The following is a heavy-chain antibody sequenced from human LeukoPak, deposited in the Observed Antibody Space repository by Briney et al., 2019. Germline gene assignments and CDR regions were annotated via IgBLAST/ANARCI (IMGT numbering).Heavy chain of an antibody. D-gene: IGHD3-22*01. CDR2: IHYRGST. J-gene: IGHJ4*02. CDR3: ARDAFSHLTYYYDSSGYPIGY. Sequence: SETLSLTCTVSGASFSSYYWNWIRQSPGKGLEWLGNIHYRGSTYYNPSHKSRVTISVDTSKNQFSLKLSSVTAADTAVYYCARDAFSHLTYYYDSSGYPIGYWGQGTLVTVSS. V-gene: IGHV4-59*12. CDR1: GASFSSYY.